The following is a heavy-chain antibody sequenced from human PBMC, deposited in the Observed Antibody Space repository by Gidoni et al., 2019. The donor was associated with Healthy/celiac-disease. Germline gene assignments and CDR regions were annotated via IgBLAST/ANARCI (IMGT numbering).Heavy chain of an antibody. D-gene: IGHD6-6*01. CDR1: GGPISSSSYY. CDR2: VYYSGST. J-gene: IGHJ4*01. V-gene: IGHV4-39*01. CDR3: AGSIATRRTYDY. Sequence: QLPLQEWGSGLVEPSETLSLTCSVSGGPISSSSYYWGWIPQPPGKGLEWIGSVYYSGSTYYNPSLKSRVTISVDTSKNQFSLKLSSVTAADTAVYYCAGSIATRRTYDYWGQGTLVTVSS.